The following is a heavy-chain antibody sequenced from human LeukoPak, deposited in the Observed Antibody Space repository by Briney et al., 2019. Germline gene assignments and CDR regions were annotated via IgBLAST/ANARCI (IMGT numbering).Heavy chain of an antibody. V-gene: IGHV4-31*03. Sequence: PSETLSLTCTVSGGSISSGGHSWSWIRQPPGKGLEWIGYIYYSGSTHYNPSLKSRVTISVDTSKNRFSLKLSSMTAADTAVYYCAREWAGSDYYGMDVWGQGTTVTVSS. J-gene: IGHJ6*02. D-gene: IGHD1-26*01. CDR3: AREWAGSDYYGMDV. CDR2: IYYSGST. CDR1: GGSISSGGHS.